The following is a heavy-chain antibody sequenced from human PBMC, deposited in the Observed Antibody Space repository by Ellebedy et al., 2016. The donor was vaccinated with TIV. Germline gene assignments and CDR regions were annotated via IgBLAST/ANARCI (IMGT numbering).Heavy chain of an antibody. D-gene: IGHD2-21*02. Sequence: GESLKISCTASGFTFGDYAMSWFRQAPGKGLEWVGFIRSKAYGGTTEYAASVKGRFTISRDDSKSIAYLQMNSLKTEDTAVYYCTRDRSFSGSYCGGDCYYDYWGQGTLVTVSS. CDR1: GFTFGDYA. CDR2: IRSKAYGGTT. CDR3: TRDRSFSGSYCGGDCYYDY. V-gene: IGHV3-49*03. J-gene: IGHJ4*02.